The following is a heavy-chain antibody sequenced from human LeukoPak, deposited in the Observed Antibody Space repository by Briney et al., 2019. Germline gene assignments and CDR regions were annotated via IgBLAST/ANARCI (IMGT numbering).Heavy chain of an antibody. V-gene: IGHV3-7*04. CDR1: GFTFSSHW. CDR3: ARVSYYYGSGSYRPTAVYYFDY. Sequence: GGSLRLSCAASGFTFSSHWMSWVRQAPGKGPEWVANIKKDGSEENYVDSVKGRFTISRDNAKNSLYLQMNSLRAEDTAVYYCARVSYYYGSGSYRPTAVYYFDYWGQGTLVTVSS. J-gene: IGHJ4*02. D-gene: IGHD3-10*01. CDR2: IKKDGSEE.